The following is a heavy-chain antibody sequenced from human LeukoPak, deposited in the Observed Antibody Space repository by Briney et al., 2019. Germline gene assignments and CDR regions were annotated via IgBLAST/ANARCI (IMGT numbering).Heavy chain of an antibody. V-gene: IGHV4-59*08. Sequence: SETLSLTCTVSDVSISSYYWSWIRQPPGEGLEWIGNIFYSGSPNYKSSLKSRVTTSFDTSKNQFSLKLSSVTAADTAVYYCARVGHIVAAGTYDYWGQGTLVTVSS. D-gene: IGHD6-13*01. CDR2: IFYSGSP. J-gene: IGHJ4*02. CDR1: DVSISSYY. CDR3: ARVGHIVAAGTYDY.